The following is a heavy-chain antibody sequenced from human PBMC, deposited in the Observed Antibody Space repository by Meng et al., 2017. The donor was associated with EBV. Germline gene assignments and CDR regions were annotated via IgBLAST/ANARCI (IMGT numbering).Heavy chain of an antibody. CDR2: INPNSGGT. D-gene: IGHD6-13*01. CDR3: AKGADLAAAGTFWFDP. J-gene: IGHJ5*02. Sequence: LVRSGAEVKKPGASVKVSCKASGYTFTGYYMHWVRQAPGQGLEWMGRINPNSGGTNYAQKFQGRVTMTRDTSISTAYMELSRLRSDDTAVYYCAKGADLAAAGTFWFDPWGQGTLVTVSS. CDR1: GYTFTGYY. V-gene: IGHV1-2*06.